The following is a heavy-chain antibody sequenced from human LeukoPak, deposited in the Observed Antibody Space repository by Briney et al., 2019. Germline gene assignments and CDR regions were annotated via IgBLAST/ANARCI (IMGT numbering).Heavy chain of an antibody. J-gene: IGHJ6*04. Sequence: ASVKVSCKASGYTFTSYGISWVRQAPGQGLEWMGWISAYNGNTNYAQKLQGRVTMTRDTSTSTVYMELSSLRSEDTAVYYCARDLVVPAAIYYYGMDVWGKGTTVTVSS. D-gene: IGHD2-2*01. CDR1: GYTFTSYG. CDR2: ISAYNGNT. V-gene: IGHV1-18*01. CDR3: ARDLVVPAAIYYYGMDV.